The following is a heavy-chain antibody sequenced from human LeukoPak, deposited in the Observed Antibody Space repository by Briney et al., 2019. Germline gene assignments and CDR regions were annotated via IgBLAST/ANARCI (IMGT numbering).Heavy chain of an antibody. CDR3: ARDDEQSAVYDY. V-gene: IGHV4-31*03. CDR1: GGSISSGGYY. J-gene: IGHJ4*02. D-gene: IGHD5/OR15-5a*01. CDR2: IYYSGST. Sequence: ASETLSLTCTVSGGSISSGGYYWSWIRQHPGKGREWIGYIYYSGSTYYNPSLKSRVTISVDTSKNQFSVKLSSVTAADTAVYYRARDDEQSAVYDYWGQGTLVTVSS.